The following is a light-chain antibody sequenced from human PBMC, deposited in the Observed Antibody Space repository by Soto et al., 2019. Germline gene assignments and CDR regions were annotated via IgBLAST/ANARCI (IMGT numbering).Light chain of an antibody. CDR1: QSVSSY. Sequence: EVVLTPSPATLSLSPGDRATLSCRASQSVSSYFAWYQQKPGQAPRLLIYDASNRATGIPARFSGSGSGTDFTLTISSLEPEDFAVYYCQQRSNWPPWTFGQGTKVDIK. CDR2: DAS. CDR3: QQRSNWPPWT. V-gene: IGKV3-11*01. J-gene: IGKJ1*01.